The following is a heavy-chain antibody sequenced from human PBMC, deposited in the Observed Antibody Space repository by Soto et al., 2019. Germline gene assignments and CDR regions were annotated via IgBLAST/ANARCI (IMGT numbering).Heavy chain of an antibody. J-gene: IGHJ5*01. V-gene: IGHV3-30*04. Sequence: GGSLRLSCVASGFTFSRHAIHWVRLTPGRGLEWVLAISWDGSYIYYTDSVKGRFTVSKDNSKNTVFVQMNRLIPDDTALYFCARTRNGGVADSFDSWGQGTRVTVSS. CDR1: GFTFSRHA. CDR3: ARTRNGGVADSFDS. CDR2: ISWDGSYI. D-gene: IGHD2-21*01.